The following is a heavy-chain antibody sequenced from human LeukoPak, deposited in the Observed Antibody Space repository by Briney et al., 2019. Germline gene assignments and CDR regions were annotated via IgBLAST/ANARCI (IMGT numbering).Heavy chain of an antibody. D-gene: IGHD3-9*01. J-gene: IGHJ4*02. Sequence: GGSLRLSCVACGFTLSSFQMNWVRQAPGKGLEWVSYISSSGSIMFYADSVKGRFTISRDNAKNSLYLHMNSLRAEDTAVYYYARTPTYYDMFTGYPYDFDYWGQGTLVTVSS. CDR1: GFTLSSFQ. CDR2: ISSSGSIM. CDR3: ARTPTYYDMFTGYPYDFDY. V-gene: IGHV3-48*03.